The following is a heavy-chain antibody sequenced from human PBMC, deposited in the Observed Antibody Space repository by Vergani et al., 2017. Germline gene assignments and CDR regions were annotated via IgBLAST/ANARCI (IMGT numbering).Heavy chain of an antibody. V-gene: IGHV3-30-3*01. CDR2: ISYDGSNK. Sequence: VQLVESGGGLVQPGGSLRLSCAASGFTFSSYAMHWVRQAPGKGLEWVAVISYDGSNKYYADSVKGRFTISRDNSKNTLYLQMNSLRAEDTAVYYCARGTLGYYDSSGYYDNYYFDYWGQGTLVTVSS. CDR1: GFTFSSYA. D-gene: IGHD3-22*01. CDR3: ARGTLGYYDSSGYYDNYYFDY. J-gene: IGHJ4*02.